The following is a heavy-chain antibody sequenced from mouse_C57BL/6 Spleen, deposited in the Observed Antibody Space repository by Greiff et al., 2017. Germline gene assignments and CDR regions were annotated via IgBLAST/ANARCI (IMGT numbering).Heavy chain of an antibody. Sequence: EVKVVESGGGLVKPGGSLKLSCAASGFTFSSYTMSWVRQTPEKRLEWVATISGGGGNTYYPDSVKGRFTISRDNAKNTLYLQMSSLRSEDTALYYCARENSPYFDYWGQGTTLTVSS. V-gene: IGHV5-9*01. CDR2: ISGGGGNT. CDR1: GFTFSSYT. J-gene: IGHJ2*01. CDR3: ARENSPYFDY.